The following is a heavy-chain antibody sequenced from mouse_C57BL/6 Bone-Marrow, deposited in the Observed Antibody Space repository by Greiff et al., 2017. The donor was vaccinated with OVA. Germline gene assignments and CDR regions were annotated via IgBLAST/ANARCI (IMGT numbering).Heavy chain of an antibody. D-gene: IGHD1-1*02. CDR1: GFSFTTYA. J-gene: IGHJ2*01. V-gene: IGHV10-1*01. Sequence: EVMLVESGGGLVQPKGSLKLSCAASGFSFTTYAMNWVRQAPGQGLEWVARLSSNSNNYASNHAVSVKDRFTISRDDSESMLYLQMNNLKTEDTAMYYCVRHGRQYGWDYWGQGTTLTVSS. CDR2: LSSNSNNYAS. CDR3: VRHGRQYGWDY.